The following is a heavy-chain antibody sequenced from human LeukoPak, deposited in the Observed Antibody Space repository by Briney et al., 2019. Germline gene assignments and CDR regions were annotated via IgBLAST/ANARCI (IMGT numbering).Heavy chain of an antibody. D-gene: IGHD3-10*01. Sequence: GGSLILFCAASGCTFTSYGMHWVRQAPGKGLEWVALITYDGYYKYYSDSVKGRFTISSDTSKNTLYLLMNSLRAEDTAVYYCARDLSPVVRASPMGYWGQGTLVTVSS. V-gene: IGHV3-30*03. CDR3: ARDLSPVVRASPMGY. CDR2: ITYDGYYK. CDR1: GCTFTSYG. J-gene: IGHJ4*02.